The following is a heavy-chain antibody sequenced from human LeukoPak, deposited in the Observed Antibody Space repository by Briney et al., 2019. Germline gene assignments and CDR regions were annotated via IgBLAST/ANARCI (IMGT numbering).Heavy chain of an antibody. CDR3: AELGITMIGGV. CDR2: ISGSGGST. V-gene: IGHV3-23*01. Sequence: PGGTLRLSCAASGFTFSSYGMSWVRQAPGKGLEWVSAISGSGGSTYYADSVKGRFTISRDNSKNTLFLQMNSLRAEDTAVYYCAELGITMIGGVWGKGTTVTISS. J-gene: IGHJ6*04. D-gene: IGHD3-10*02. CDR1: GFTFSSYG.